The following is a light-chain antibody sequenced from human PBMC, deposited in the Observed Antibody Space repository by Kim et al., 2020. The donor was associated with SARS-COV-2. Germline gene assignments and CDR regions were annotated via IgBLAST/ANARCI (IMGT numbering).Light chain of an antibody. CDR1: SSNIGAGYD. CDR2: GNT. J-gene: IGLJ3*02. V-gene: IGLV1-40*01. CDR3: QSYDSRLSGQRV. Sequence: QSVLTQPPSVSGAPGQRVTISCTGSSSNIGAGYDVHWYQQLPGTAPKLLIYGNTNRPSGVPDRFSGSKSGTSASLAITGLQAVDEADYYCQSYDSRLSGQRVFGGGTLLT.